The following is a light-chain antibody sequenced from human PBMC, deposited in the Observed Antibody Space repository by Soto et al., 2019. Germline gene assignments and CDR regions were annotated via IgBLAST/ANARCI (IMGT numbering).Light chain of an antibody. Sequence: QSVLTQPPSASGTPGQTIAISCSGGSSNIGSHNVNWYQQHPGTAPGLLIYSNTQRPSGVPDRFSGCKSGTSASLAISGLQSEYAGEYYCSAWADTLNGVVFGRGTQLTVL. CDR2: SNT. CDR1: SSNIGSHN. J-gene: IGLJ2*01. CDR3: SAWADTLNGVV. V-gene: IGLV1-44*01.